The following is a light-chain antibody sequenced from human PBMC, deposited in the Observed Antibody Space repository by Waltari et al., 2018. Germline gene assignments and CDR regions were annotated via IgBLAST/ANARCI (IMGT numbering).Light chain of an antibody. CDR3: RIWDSSTWV. V-gene: IGLV5-45*02. CDR2: YKSEADK. Sequence: QAVLTQPSSLSASPGASASLTCTLRSGINVATYRIHWYQQKPGTPPQNTRRYKSEADKQQGSGVPSRFYGSNDAYANSGVLLISGRQAEDEADYYCRIWDSSTWVFGGGTKLTVL. J-gene: IGLJ3*02. CDR1: SGINVATYR.